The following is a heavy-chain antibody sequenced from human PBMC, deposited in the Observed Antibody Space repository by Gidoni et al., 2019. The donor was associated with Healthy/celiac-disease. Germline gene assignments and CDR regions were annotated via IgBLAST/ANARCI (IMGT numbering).Heavy chain of an antibody. CDR2: INHSGST. CDR3: ARRRGYGSGSYYNFPSFDY. Sequence: QVQLQQWGAGLLKPSETLSLTCAVYGGSFSGYYWSWIRRPPGKGLEWIGEINHSGSTNYNPSLKSRVTISVDTSKNQFSLKLSSVTAADTAVYYCARRRGYGSGSYYNFPSFDYWGQGTLVTVSS. J-gene: IGHJ4*02. V-gene: IGHV4-34*01. D-gene: IGHD3-10*01. CDR1: GGSFSGYY.